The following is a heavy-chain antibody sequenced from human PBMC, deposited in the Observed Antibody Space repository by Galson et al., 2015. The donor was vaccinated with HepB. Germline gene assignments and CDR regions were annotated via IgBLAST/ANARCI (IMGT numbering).Heavy chain of an antibody. CDR1: GFTFSSYG. J-gene: IGHJ4*02. D-gene: IGHD1-26*01. V-gene: IGHV3-30*18. CDR3: AKPPNRRAPKLFDY. CDR2: ISYDGSNK. Sequence: SLRLSCAASGFTFSSYGMHWVRQAPGKGLEWVAVISYDGSNKYYADSVKGRFTISRDNSKNTLYLQMNSLRAEDTAVYYCAKPPNRRAPKLFDYWGQGTLVTVSS.